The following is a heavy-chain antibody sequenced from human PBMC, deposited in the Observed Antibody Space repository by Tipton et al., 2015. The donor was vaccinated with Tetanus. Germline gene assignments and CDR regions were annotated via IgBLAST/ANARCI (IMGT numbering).Heavy chain of an antibody. CDR2: IYYRGST. Sequence: TLSLTCSYSGGSISSGGSYWSWIRQHPANGLEWIGNIYYRGSTDYNPSLKSRVSISVDTSKNQFSLKLSSVTAADTAVYYCARTWGVWVTSIDAFDIWGQGTKVAVSS. CDR3: ARTWGVWVTSIDAFDI. CDR1: GGSISSGGSY. V-gene: IGHV4-39*01. D-gene: IGHD3-16*01. J-gene: IGHJ3*02.